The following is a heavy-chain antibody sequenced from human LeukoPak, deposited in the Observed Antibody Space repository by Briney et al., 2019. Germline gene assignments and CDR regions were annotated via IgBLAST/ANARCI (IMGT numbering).Heavy chain of an antibody. V-gene: IGHV4-59*12. J-gene: IGHJ4*02. Sequence: SETLSLTCTVSGGSMSPYHWGWIRQPPGKGLEWTGYIYYSGSTNYNPSLNSRVTISVDTSKNQFSLKLSSVTAADTAVYYCARTRHYDFWSGYPPVWGQGTLVTVSS. CDR2: IYYSGST. D-gene: IGHD3-3*01. CDR3: ARTRHYDFWSGYPPV. CDR1: GGSMSPYH.